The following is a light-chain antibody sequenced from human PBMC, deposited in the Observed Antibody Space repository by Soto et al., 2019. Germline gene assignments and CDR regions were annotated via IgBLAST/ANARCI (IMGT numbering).Light chain of an antibody. Sequence: QPALAQPASVSGSPGQSIAISCTGNSSDVGGYSYVSWYQQQPGKAPKLVISDVSNRPSGVSDRFSGSKSGNTASLTISGLQTEDEADYYCASYTTSSTYVFGTGTKVPS. CDR1: SSDVGGYSY. CDR3: ASYTTSSTYV. CDR2: DVS. V-gene: IGLV2-14*01. J-gene: IGLJ1*01.